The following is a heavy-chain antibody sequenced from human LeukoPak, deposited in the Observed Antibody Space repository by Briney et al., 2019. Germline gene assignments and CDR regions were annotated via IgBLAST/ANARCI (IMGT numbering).Heavy chain of an antibody. J-gene: IGHJ4*02. V-gene: IGHV3-33*08. Sequence: GGSLRLSCAASGFSFSNYGMHWVRQSPGKGLEWVAVIWYDGSNKYYADSVKGRFTISRDNSKNTLYLQMNSLRAEDTAVYYCARVRGSGQGLDYWGQGTLVTVSS. CDR1: GFSFSNYG. D-gene: IGHD6-19*01. CDR3: ARVRGSGQGLDY. CDR2: IWYDGSNK.